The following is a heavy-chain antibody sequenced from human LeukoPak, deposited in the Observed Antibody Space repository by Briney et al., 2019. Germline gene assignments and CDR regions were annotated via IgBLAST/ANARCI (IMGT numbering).Heavy chain of an antibody. CDR1: GFTFGDTW. J-gene: IGHJ4*02. Sequence: GGSLRLSCAASGFTFGDTWMNWVRQVPGQGLEWVANIRQDGSEKFYVASVKGRFTISRDNGKSSLYLQMNSLRAEDTALYYCATSYDMGWLIGYWGQGTLVTVSS. CDR3: ATSYDMGWLIGY. V-gene: IGHV3-7*03. D-gene: IGHD3/OR15-3a*01. CDR2: IRQDGSEK.